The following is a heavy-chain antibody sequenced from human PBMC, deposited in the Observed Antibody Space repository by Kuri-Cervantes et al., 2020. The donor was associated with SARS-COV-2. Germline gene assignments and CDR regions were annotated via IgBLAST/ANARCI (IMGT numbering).Heavy chain of an antibody. V-gene: IGHV4-39*01. D-gene: IGHD6-6*01. Sequence: SETLSLTCTVSGGSISSAYYYWGWIRQPPGKGLEWIGSIYYSGDSDRNPALKSRVTISVDTSKNQFSLKLSSVTAADTAVYYCARPSIAARADAFDIWGQGTMVTVSS. J-gene: IGHJ3*02. CDR2: IYYSGDS. CDR1: GGSISSAYYY. CDR3: ARPSIAARADAFDI.